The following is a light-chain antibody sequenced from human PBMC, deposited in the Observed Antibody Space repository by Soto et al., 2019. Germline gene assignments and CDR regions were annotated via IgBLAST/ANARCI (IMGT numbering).Light chain of an antibody. J-gene: IGKJ5*01. CDR2: DAS. CDR3: QQYNSYST. CDR1: QSISSW. Sequence: DIQVTHSPSTLAASVGARFTITCRASQSISSWLAWYKQKPGKAPKLLIYDASSFESGVPSRLSGSGSGTEFTLTISSMKPDDFATYYCQQYNSYSTFGQGTRLEIK. V-gene: IGKV1-5*01.